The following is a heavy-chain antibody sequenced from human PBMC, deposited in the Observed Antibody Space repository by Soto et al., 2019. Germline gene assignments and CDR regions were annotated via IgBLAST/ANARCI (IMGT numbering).Heavy chain of an antibody. CDR2: IRSKGNTYAT. J-gene: IGHJ4*02. CDR1: GFTFSATA. Sequence: EVQLVEPGGGLVHPGESLRLSCATSGFTFSATAIHWVRQASGKGLEWVGRIRSKGNTYATAYAASVQGRFTISRDDSTNTAYLQMNSLKTEDTAVYYCASKSFSLLIDYWGQGTLVTVSS. CDR3: ASKSFSLLIDY. V-gene: IGHV3-73*01.